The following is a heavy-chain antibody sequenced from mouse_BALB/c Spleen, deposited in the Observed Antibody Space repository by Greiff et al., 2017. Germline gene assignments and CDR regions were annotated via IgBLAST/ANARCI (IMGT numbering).Heavy chain of an antibody. Sequence: VMLVESGPGLVAPSQSLSITCTVSGFSLTGYGVNWVRQPPGKGLEWLGMIWGDGSTDYNSALKSRLSISKDNSKSQVFLKMNSLQTDDTARYYCARDLIYYYGSTYAMDYWGQGTSVTVSS. J-gene: IGHJ4*01. D-gene: IGHD1-1*01. V-gene: IGHV2-6-7*01. CDR1: GFSLTGYG. CDR3: ARDLIYYYGSTYAMDY. CDR2: IWGDGST.